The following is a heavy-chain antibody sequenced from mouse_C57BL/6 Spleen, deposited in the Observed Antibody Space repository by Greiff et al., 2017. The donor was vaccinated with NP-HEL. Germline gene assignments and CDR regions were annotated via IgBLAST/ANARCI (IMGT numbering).Heavy chain of an antibody. CDR3: AFVTTVVEDWFAY. J-gene: IGHJ3*01. Sequence: VQLQQPGTELVKPGASVKLSCKASGYTFTSYWMHWVKQRPGQGLEWIGNINPSNGGTNYNEKFKSKATLTVDKSSSTAYMQLSSLTSEDSAVYYCAFVTTVVEDWFAYWGQGTLVTVSA. CDR1: GYTFTSYW. V-gene: IGHV1-53*01. D-gene: IGHD1-1*01. CDR2: INPSNGGT.